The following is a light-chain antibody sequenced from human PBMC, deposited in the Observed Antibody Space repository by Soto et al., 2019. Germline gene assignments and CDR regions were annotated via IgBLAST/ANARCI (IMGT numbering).Light chain of an antibody. Sequence: LLTLSPVTLSLTAGESATRXXRASETIRNLLAWYQQGPGQPPRLXLYDAFNRAPGIPARFSGGGSGTDFTLTISSLEPEDFGVYSCQQRHNWTISFGQGTRLEIK. CDR1: ETIRNL. J-gene: IGKJ5*01. CDR2: DAF. CDR3: QQRHNWTIS. V-gene: IGKV3-11*01.